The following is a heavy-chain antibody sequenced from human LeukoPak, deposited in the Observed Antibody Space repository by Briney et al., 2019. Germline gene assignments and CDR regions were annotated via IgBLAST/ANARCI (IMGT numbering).Heavy chain of an antibody. Sequence: GGSLRLSCAASGFTVSSNYMSWVRQAPGKGLEWVSVIYSGGSTYYADSGKCPFTISRDNYKHTLYLQMTSLRAEDTAVYYCFTMVRGVIITDYWGQGTLVTVSS. CDR3: FTMVRGVIITDY. J-gene: IGHJ4*02. CDR1: GFTVSSNY. CDR2: IYSGGST. V-gene: IGHV3-53*01. D-gene: IGHD3-10*01.